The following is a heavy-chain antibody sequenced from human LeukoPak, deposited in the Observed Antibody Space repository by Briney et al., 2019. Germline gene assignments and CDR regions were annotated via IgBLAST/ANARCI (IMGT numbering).Heavy chain of an antibody. J-gene: IGHJ3*02. Sequence: GGSLRLSCAASGFTFSSYAMSWVRQAPGKGLEWVSAISGSGGSTYYADSVKGRFTISRDNAKNSLYLQMNSLRAEDTAVYYCARNPNKGAFDIWGQGTMVTVSS. CDR1: GFTFSSYA. V-gene: IGHV3-23*01. CDR3: ARNPNKGAFDI. D-gene: IGHD1/OR15-1a*01. CDR2: ISGSGGST.